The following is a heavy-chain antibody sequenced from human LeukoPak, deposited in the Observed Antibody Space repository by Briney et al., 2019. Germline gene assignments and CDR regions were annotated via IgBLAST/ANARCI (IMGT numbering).Heavy chain of an antibody. D-gene: IGHD1-26*01. CDR3: TRAPRGSYYGGPVFDI. CDR1: GFTFSNAW. J-gene: IGHJ3*02. Sequence: PGGSLRLSCAASGFTFSNAWMSWVRQAPGKGLEWVGRIKSKTDGGTTDYAAPVKGRFTISRDDSKSIAYLQMNSLKTEDTAVYYCTRAPRGSYYGGPVFDIWGQGTMVTVSS. CDR2: IKSKTDGGTT. V-gene: IGHV3-15*01.